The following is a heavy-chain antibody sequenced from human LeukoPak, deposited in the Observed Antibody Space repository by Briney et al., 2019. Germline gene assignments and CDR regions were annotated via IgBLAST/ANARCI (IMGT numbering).Heavy chain of an antibody. CDR2: IYYSGST. J-gene: IGHJ3*02. V-gene: IGHV4-39*01. D-gene: IGHD1-26*01. CDR3: ARHYAVVGASVAFDI. CDR1: GGSISSSSYY. Sequence: KPSETLSLTCTVSGGSISSSSYYWGWIRQPPGKGLEWIGSIYYSGSTYYNPSLKSRVTISVDTSKNQFSLKLSSVTAADTAVDYCARHYAVVGASVAFDIWGQGTMVTVSS.